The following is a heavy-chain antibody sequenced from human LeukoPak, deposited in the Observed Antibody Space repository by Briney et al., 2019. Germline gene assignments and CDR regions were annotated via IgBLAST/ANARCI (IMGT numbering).Heavy chain of an antibody. CDR1: GGSISSGGYY. CDR3: ARGRATQFLYFDY. J-gene: IGHJ4*02. D-gene: IGHD1-26*01. Sequence: TPSETLSLTCTVSGGSISSGGYYWSWIRQHPGKGLEWIGYIYYSGSTYYNPSLKSRVTISVDTSKDQFSLKLSSVTAADTAVYYCARGRATQFLYFDYWGQGTLVTVSS. CDR2: IYYSGST. V-gene: IGHV4-31*03.